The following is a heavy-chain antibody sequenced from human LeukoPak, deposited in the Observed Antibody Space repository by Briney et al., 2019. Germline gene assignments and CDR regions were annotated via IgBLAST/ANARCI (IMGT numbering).Heavy chain of an antibody. CDR3: ARVTGTPYYYYYMDV. V-gene: IGHV1-2*02. CDR2: INPNSGGT. J-gene: IGHJ6*03. Sequence: ASVKVSCKASGYTFTGYYMHWVRQAPGQGLEWMGWINPNSGGTKYAQKFQGRVTMTRDTSINTAYMELSRLRSDDTAVYYCARVTGTPYYYYYMDVWGKGTTVTVSS. D-gene: IGHD1-7*01. CDR1: GYTFTGYY.